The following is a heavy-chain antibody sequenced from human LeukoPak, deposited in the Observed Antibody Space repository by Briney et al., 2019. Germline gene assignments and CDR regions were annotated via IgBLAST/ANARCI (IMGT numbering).Heavy chain of an antibody. V-gene: IGHV3-7*01. CDR3: ARDFTIAAADYYFDN. Sequence: PGGSLRLSCAASRFSFNNYWMSWVRQAPGKGLEWVANIKQDGSTKYYLDSVKGQFTISRDNAKNSVYLQMNSLRAEDTAIYYCARDFTIAAADYYFDNWGQGTLVTVSS. CDR2: IKQDGSTK. CDR1: RFSFNNYW. D-gene: IGHD6-13*01. J-gene: IGHJ4*02.